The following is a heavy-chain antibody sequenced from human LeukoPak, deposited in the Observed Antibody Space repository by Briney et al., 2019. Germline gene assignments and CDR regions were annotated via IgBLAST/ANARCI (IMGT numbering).Heavy chain of an antibody. CDR2: IYHSGST. Sequence: SETLSLTCTVSGGSISSGGYYWSWIRQPPGKGLEWIGYIYHSGSTYYNPSLKSRVTISVDTSKNQFSLKLSSVTAADTAIYYCASLNYHGSGSPFDYWGQGMLVTVSS. V-gene: IGHV4-30-2*02. CDR3: ASLNYHGSGSPFDY. D-gene: IGHD3-10*01. J-gene: IGHJ4*02. CDR1: GGSISSGGYY.